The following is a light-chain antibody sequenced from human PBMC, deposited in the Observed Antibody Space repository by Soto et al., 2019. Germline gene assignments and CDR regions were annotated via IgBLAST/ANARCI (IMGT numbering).Light chain of an antibody. CDR2: AAS. CDR1: QGISNY. Sequence: DIQMTHSPSSLSASVGDRVTITCRASQGISNYLAWYQQKPGKVPKLLIYAASTLQSGVPSRFSGSGSGTDFTLTISSLQPEDVATYYCKKYNSPAPCTFGQGTKVEIX. J-gene: IGKJ1*01. V-gene: IGKV1-27*01. CDR3: KKYNSPAPCT.